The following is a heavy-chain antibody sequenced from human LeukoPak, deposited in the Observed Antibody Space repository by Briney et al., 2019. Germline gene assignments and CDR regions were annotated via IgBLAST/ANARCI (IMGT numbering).Heavy chain of an antibody. CDR2: IGTAGDT. CDR3: ARGGYYGSGSYAFDP. CDR1: GFTFSSYD. D-gene: IGHD3-10*01. J-gene: IGHJ5*02. Sequence: SGGSLRLSCAASGFTFSSYDMHWVRHATGKGLEWVSAIGTAGDTYYPGSVKGRFTISRENAKNPLYLQMNSLRAGDTAVYYCARGGYYGSGSYAFDPWGQGTLVTVSS. V-gene: IGHV3-13*01.